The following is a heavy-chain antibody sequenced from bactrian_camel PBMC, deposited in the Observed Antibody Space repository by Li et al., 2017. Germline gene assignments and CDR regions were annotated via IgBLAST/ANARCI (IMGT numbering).Heavy chain of an antibody. J-gene: IGHJ4*01. D-gene: IGHD1*01. V-gene: IGHV3-1*01. CDR1: GVPFDDSN. Sequence: DVQLVESGGGSVQTGGSLRLSCTVSGVPFDDSNMNWYRQAAGVECELVSSISNGLTTYYAESVEGRFTISHDAAKNSIDLEMNSLKPDDTAVYYCAATGRMLSVAGCRTQGTQVTVS. CDR2: ISNGLTT.